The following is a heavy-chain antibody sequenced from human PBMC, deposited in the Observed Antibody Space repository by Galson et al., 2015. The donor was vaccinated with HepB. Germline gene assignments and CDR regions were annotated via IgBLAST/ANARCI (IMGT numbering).Heavy chain of an antibody. D-gene: IGHD2-2*01. CDR3: ARDIVVVPAEVLYYYGMDV. CDR2: ISAYNGNT. Sequence: SVKVSCKASGYTFTSYGISWVRQAPGQGLEWMGWISAYNGNTNYAQKLQGRVTMTTDTSTSTAYMELRSLRSDDTAVYYCARDIVVVPAEVLYYYGMDVWGQGTTVTVSS. CDR1: GYTFTSYG. V-gene: IGHV1-18*04. J-gene: IGHJ6*02.